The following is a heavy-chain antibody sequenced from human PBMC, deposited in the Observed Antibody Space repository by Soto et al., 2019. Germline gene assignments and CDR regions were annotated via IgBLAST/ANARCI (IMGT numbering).Heavy chain of an antibody. V-gene: IGHV1-69*12. CDR1: GGTFSSYA. J-gene: IGHJ5*02. Sequence: QVQLVQSGAEVKKPGSSVKVSCKASGGTFSSYAISWVRQAPGQGLEWMGGIIPIFGTANYAQKFQGRVTITADEPTSTAYRELGSLRSEDTAVYYCASWGSYPPLLPHHWFDPWGQGTLVTVSS. D-gene: IGHD1-26*01. CDR3: ASWGSYPPLLPHHWFDP. CDR2: IIPIFGTA.